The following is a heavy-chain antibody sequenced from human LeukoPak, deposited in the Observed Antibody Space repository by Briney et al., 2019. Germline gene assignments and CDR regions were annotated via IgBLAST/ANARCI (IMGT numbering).Heavy chain of an antibody. Sequence: QPGGSLRLSCAASGFTVSSNYMSWVRQAPGKGLEWVSVIYSGGSTYYAESVKGRFTISRDNPKNTLYLQMNSLRAEDTAVYYCARDPHTMVRGYTPPLHDWDQGTLVTVSS. V-gene: IGHV3-53*01. CDR2: IYSGGST. CDR3: ARDPHTMVRGYTPPLHD. CDR1: GFTVSSNY. J-gene: IGHJ4*02. D-gene: IGHD3-10*01.